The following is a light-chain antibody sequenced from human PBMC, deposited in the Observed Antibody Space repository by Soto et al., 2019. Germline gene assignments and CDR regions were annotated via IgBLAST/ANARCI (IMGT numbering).Light chain of an antibody. V-gene: IGKV3-20*01. CDR3: QQYGSSPRT. Sequence: EIVLTQSPGTLSLSPGERVTLSCRASQSIRSSSLAWYQQRPGQAPRLLIYGASSRATGIPDKFSGSGSGTDFTLTIGRLEPEDFAIYYCQQYGSSPRTFGQGTKVDIK. CDR1: QSIRSSS. CDR2: GAS. J-gene: IGKJ1*01.